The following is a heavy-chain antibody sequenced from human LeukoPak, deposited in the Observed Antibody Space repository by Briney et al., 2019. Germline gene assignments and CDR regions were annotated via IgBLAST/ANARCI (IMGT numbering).Heavy chain of an antibody. J-gene: IGHJ3*02. Sequence: GGSLRLSCEASGLAFRNFAMSWVRQAPGKGLEWVSGMTGSGGSSYYADSVKGRFTISRDNAKNALYLQMNSLRADDTALYYCALRGTTALNAFDIWGQGTMVTVSS. D-gene: IGHD1/OR15-1a*01. V-gene: IGHV3-23*01. CDR3: ALRGTTALNAFDI. CDR1: GLAFRNFA. CDR2: MTGSGGSS.